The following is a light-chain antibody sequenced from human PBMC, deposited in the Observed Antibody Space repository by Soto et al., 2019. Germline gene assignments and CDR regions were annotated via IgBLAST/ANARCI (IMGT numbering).Light chain of an antibody. CDR1: QSVSRNY. Sequence: EIVLTQSPGTLSLSPGERATLSCRASQSVSRNYLAWYQQKPGQAPRLLIYGASSRATGIPDRFSGSGSGTDFTLTISRLEPEDFVVYYCQQYGSSPPLTFGGGTKVVMK. V-gene: IGKV3-20*01. CDR2: GAS. CDR3: QQYGSSPPLT. J-gene: IGKJ4*01.